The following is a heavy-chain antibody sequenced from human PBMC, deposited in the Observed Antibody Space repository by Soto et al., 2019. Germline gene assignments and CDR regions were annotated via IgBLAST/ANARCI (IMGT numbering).Heavy chain of an antibody. Sequence: QVQLQESGPGLVKPSQTLSLTCTVSGASMSSGGYYWTWIRQSPGKVLEWIGYIYYSGSTYYNPSLESRFAISLDTSMSQFSLTLHSVPAADTAIYYCAIDRHNNFFDPWGQGTLVTVSS. J-gene: IGHJ5*02. CDR2: IYYSGST. CDR1: GASMSSGGYY. D-gene: IGHD6-6*01. CDR3: AIDRHNNFFDP. V-gene: IGHV4-31*03.